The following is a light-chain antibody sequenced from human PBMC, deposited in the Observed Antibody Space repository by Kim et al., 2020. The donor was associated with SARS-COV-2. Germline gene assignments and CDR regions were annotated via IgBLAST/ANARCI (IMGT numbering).Light chain of an antibody. V-gene: IGLV3-1*01. J-gene: IGLJ3*02. CDR3: QAWDSSTVV. CDR1: KLGDEY. CDR2: QDN. Sequence: SVSPEQTASRTCSGDKLGDEYACWYQQKPGQSPVLVIYQDNKRPSGIPERFSGSNAGNTATLTISGTQAMDEADYYCQAWDSSTVVFGGGTQLTVL.